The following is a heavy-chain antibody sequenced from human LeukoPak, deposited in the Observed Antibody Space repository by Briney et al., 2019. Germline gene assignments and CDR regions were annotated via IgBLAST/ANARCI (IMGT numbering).Heavy chain of an antibody. V-gene: IGHV4-61*01. Sequence: PSETLSLTCTVSGGSVSSGSYYWSWIRQPPGKGLEWIGYIYYSGSTNYNPSLKSRVIISVDTSKNQLSLKLTSVTAADTAVYYCARLGGQQQLVLTSYYGMDVWGQGTTVTVSS. CDR2: IYYSGST. D-gene: IGHD6-13*01. J-gene: IGHJ6*02. CDR1: GGSVSSGSYY. CDR3: ARLGGQQQLVLTSYYGMDV.